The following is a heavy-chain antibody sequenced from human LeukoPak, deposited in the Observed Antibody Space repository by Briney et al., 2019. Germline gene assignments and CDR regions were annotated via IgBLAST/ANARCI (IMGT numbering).Heavy chain of an antibody. D-gene: IGHD2-2*01. CDR2: ISAYNGNT. CDR1: GYTFTSYG. J-gene: IGHJ5*02. CDR3: ARDRYCSSTSCPPGSWFDP. V-gene: IGHV1-18*04. Sequence: GASVKVSCKASGYTFTSYGISWVRQAPGQGLEWMGWISAYNGNTNYAQKLQGRVTMTTDTSTSTAYMELRSLRPDDTAVYYCARDRYCSSTSCPPGSWFDPWGQGTLVTVSS.